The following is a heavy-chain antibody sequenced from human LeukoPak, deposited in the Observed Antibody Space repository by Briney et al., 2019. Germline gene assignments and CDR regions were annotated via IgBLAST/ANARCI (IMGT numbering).Heavy chain of an antibody. CDR3: ARDRVVVPAAFDY. D-gene: IGHD2-2*01. CDR2: INPNSGGT. V-gene: IGHV1-2*02. CDR1: GYTFTAYY. Sequence: ASVKVSCKASGYTFTAYYMHWVRQAPGQGLEWMGWINPNSGGTNYAQKFQGRVTMTKDTSISTAYMELSRLRSDDTAVYYCARDRVVVPAAFDYWGQGTLVTVSS. J-gene: IGHJ4*02.